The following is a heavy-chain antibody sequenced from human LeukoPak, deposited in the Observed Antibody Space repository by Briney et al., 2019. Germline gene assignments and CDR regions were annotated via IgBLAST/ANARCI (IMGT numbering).Heavy chain of an antibody. J-gene: IGHJ4*02. CDR3: AREDRYCSGGSCYS. CDR1: GGSISSSTYY. Sequence: SETLSLTCTVSGGSISSSTYYWGWVRQPPGKGLEWIGTMHYSGSTYYNPSLKSRVTMSVDTSKNQFSLELSSVTAADTAVYYCAREDRYCSGGSCYSWGQGTLVTVSS. D-gene: IGHD2-15*01. CDR2: MHYSGST. V-gene: IGHV4-39*07.